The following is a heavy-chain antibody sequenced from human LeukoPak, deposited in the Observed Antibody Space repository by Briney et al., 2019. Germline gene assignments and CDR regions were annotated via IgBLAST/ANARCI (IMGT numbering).Heavy chain of an antibody. D-gene: IGHD6-19*01. V-gene: IGHV1-18*01. CDR1: GYTFTSYG. CDR2: ISAYNGNT. J-gene: IGHJ3*02. CDR3: ARDRRIAVAGSDAFDI. Sequence: GASVKVSCKASGYTFTSYGISWVRQAPGQGLEWMGWISAYNGNTNYAQKLQGRVTMTTDTSTSTAYMELRSLRSDDTAVYYCARDRRIAVAGSDAFDIWGQGTMVTVSS.